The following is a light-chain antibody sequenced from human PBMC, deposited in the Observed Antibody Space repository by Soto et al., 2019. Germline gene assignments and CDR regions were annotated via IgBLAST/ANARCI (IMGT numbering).Light chain of an antibody. CDR1: QSVDTN. Sequence: EVVMTQSPATLSVSPGDRATLSCRASQSVDTNVAWYQQKPGQAPRLLVYGASIRATGIPARFTVFGSGTDFKLTICGLQSDDVAVYYCQQYYNWPPYTFGQGTKLQIK. CDR3: QQYYNWPPYT. J-gene: IGKJ2*01. V-gene: IGKV3-15*01. CDR2: GAS.